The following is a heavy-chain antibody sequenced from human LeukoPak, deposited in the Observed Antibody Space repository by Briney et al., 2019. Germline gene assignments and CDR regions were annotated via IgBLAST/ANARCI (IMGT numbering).Heavy chain of an antibody. J-gene: IGHJ4*02. V-gene: IGHV4-38-2*02. Sequence: SETLSLTCSVSNYSISSAYYWGWIRQPPGKGLEWVGSIYHRGSTYYNPSLRSRVTISLDRSKKKFSLKLTSVTAADTAVYFCARGAEYYAIWRGYAGYSDYWGQGISVTVSS. CDR2: IYHRGST. CDR1: NYSISSAYY. CDR3: ARGAEYYAIWRGYAGYSDY. D-gene: IGHD3-3*01.